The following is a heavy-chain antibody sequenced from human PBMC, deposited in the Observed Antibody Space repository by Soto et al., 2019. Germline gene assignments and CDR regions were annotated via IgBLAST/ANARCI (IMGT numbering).Heavy chain of an antibody. V-gene: IGHV3-30-3*01. D-gene: IGHD3-3*01. CDR3: AREPGGSGGDALLPDY. CDR1: GFTFSSYA. J-gene: IGHJ4*02. CDR2: ISYDGSNK. Sequence: WGSLRLSCAASGFTFSSYAMHWVRQAPGKGLEWVAVISYDGSNKYYADSVKGRFTISRDNSKNTLYLQMNSLRAEDTAVYYCAREPGGSGGDALLPDYWGQGTLVTVSS.